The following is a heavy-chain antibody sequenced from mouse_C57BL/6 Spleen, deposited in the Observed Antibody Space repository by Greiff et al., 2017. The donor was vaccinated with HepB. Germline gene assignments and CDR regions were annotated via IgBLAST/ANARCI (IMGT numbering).Heavy chain of an antibody. Sequence: VQLQQPGAELVKPGASVKLSCKASGYTFTSYWMQWVKQRPGQGLEWIGEIDPSDSYTNYNQKFKGKATLTVETSSSTAYMQLSSLTSEDSAVDYCARVSYYAMDYWGQGTSVTVSS. J-gene: IGHJ4*01. CDR1: GYTFTSYW. V-gene: IGHV1-50*01. CDR3: ARVSYYAMDY. CDR2: IDPSDSYT.